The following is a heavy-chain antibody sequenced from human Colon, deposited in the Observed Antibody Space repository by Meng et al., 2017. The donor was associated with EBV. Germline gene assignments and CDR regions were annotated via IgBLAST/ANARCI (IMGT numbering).Heavy chain of an antibody. CDR3: VTYWFRVF. D-gene: IGHD2-21*01. CDR1: DFIVSTKY. CDR2: IYSGGNT. Sequence: EVQLWLPVGGCIRPVGSLIRSCSASDFIVSTKYMRWDRQAPGKGLDWVSIIYSGGNTYYADSVKGRFTISRDNSKNTLNLQMNSLRAEDTAVYYCVTYWFRVFGGQGTLVTVSS. V-gene: IGHV3-53*02. J-gene: IGHJ4*02.